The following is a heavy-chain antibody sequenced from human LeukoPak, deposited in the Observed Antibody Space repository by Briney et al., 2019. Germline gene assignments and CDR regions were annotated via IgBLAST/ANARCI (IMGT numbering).Heavy chain of an antibody. CDR1: GGSFSGYY. CDR2: INHSGST. D-gene: IGHD6-25*01. CDR3: ARRGYSSANRLDY. V-gene: IGHV4-34*01. Sequence: PSETLSLTCAVYGGSFSGYYWSWIRQPPGKGLEWIGEINHSGSTNYNPSLKSRVTISVDTSKNQFSLELSSVTAADTAVYYCARRGYSSANRLDYWGQGTLVTVSS. J-gene: IGHJ4*02.